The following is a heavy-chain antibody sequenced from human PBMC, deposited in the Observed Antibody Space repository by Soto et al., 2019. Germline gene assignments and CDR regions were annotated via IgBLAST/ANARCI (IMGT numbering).Heavy chain of an antibody. CDR2: IDGSGYT. J-gene: IGHJ4*02. V-gene: IGHV4-31*03. CDR1: GGSISTGGYY. CDR3: ARKQAGFFYGIDY. Sequence: SETLSLTCTVSGGSISTGGYYWSWIRQYPGKGLEWLGYIDGSGYTFYNPSLQSRLTLSMDTSKNQFSLKLSSATAADTAVYFCARKQAGFFYGIDYWGQGTLVTVS. D-gene: IGHD3-3*01.